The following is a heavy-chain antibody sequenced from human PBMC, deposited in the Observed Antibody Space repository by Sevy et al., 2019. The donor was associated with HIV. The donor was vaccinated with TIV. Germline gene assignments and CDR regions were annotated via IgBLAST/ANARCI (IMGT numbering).Heavy chain of an antibody. CDR3: ARDRRGDSSGSYYWYFDL. CDR1: GFTFSDYY. D-gene: IGHD3-22*01. CDR2: ISSDGNNM. Sequence: GGSLRLSCAASGFTFSDYYMSWLRQAPGKGLECVTYISSDGNNMFYADSVKGRFTISRDNAQKSLFLQMNSLRADDTAVYYCARDRRGDSSGSYYWYFDLWGRGTLVTVSS. V-gene: IGHV3-11*01. J-gene: IGHJ2*01.